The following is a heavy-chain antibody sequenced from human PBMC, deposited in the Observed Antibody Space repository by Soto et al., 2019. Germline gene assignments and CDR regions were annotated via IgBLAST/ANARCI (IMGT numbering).Heavy chain of an antibody. CDR2: IIPIFGTA. Sequence: QVQLVQSGAEVKKPGSSVKVSCKASGGTFSSYAISWVRQAPGQGLEWMGGIIPIFGTANYAQKLQGRVTITADESTSTGYMELSSLRSEDTAVYYCASGVGLAGTGAYYFDYWGQRTLITASS. V-gene: IGHV1-69*01. CDR3: ASGVGLAGTGAYYFDY. D-gene: IGHD6-19*01. J-gene: IGHJ4*02. CDR1: GGTFSSYA.